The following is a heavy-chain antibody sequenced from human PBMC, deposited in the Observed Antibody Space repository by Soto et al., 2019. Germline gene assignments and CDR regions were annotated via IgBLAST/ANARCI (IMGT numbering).Heavy chain of an antibody. J-gene: IGHJ4*02. V-gene: IGHV1-2*02. CDR3: ARGDYGTGGYPFPYFDY. D-gene: IGHD2-8*02. CDR2: INPDSGAT. CDR1: GYTFTGHY. Sequence: GASVKVSCKASGYTFTGHYIRWVRQAPGQGLEWMGWINPDSGATNYAQNFQGRVTLTSDTSISTASMDLTSLTSDDTAVYYCARGDYGTGGYPFPYFDYWGQGTLVTVSS.